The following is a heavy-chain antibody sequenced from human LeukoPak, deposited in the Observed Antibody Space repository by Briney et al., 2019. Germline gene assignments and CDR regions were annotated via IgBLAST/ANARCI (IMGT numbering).Heavy chain of an antibody. D-gene: IGHD2-21*02. CDR2: ISSSGTII. V-gene: IGHV3-48*03. CDR3: ARESPLTESPR. CDR1: GFTFSAYE. Sequence: GGSLRPSCAASGFTFSAYEMNWVRQAPGKGLQWVSYISSSGTIIYYTSSVRGRFTVSRDNAKNSLYLHMNSLRGDDTGVYYCARESPLTESPRWGQGTLVTVSS. J-gene: IGHJ4*02.